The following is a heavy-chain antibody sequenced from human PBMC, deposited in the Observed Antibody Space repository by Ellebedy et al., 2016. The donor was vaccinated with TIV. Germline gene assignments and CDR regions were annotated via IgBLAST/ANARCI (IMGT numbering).Heavy chain of an antibody. Sequence: GESLKISCAASGFTFNNYAMRWVRQAPGQGLQWVASISSSGQTTYYADSVKGRFTISRDNSKRTLYLQMYSLRAEDTATYYCAKDSDVLRYFDWFSAWGQGTQVTVSS. D-gene: IGHD3-9*01. CDR3: AKDSDVLRYFDWFSA. J-gene: IGHJ5*02. V-gene: IGHV3-23*01. CDR2: ISSSGQTT. CDR1: GFTFNNYA.